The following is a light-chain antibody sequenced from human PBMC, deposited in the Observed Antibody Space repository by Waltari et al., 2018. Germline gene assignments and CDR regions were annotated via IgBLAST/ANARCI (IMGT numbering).Light chain of an antibody. Sequence: EKVLTQSPATLSVSPGETATLSCRASQSVSDNVAWDQQKPGHPPRLLIYGATSRAPGGPGRFRGTGSGTQFTLTISRLQSEDFAVYFCEQYSDPPPWTFGQGTKVELK. CDR2: GAT. CDR1: QSVSDN. V-gene: IGKV3-15*01. J-gene: IGKJ1*01. CDR3: EQYSDPPPWT.